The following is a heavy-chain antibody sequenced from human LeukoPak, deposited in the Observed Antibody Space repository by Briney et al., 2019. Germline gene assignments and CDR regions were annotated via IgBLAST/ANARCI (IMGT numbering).Heavy chain of an antibody. CDR2: ISSSCSTI. D-gene: IGHD3-10*01. CDR1: GFTFSDYY. Sequence: GGSLRLSCAASGFTFSDYYMSWIRQAPGKGLEWVSYISSSCSTIYYADSVKGRFTISRDNAKNSLYLQMNSLRAEDTAVYYCARVIITMVRGVTFYMDVWGKGTTVTVSS. V-gene: IGHV3-11*04. CDR3: ARVIITMVRGVTFYMDV. J-gene: IGHJ6*03.